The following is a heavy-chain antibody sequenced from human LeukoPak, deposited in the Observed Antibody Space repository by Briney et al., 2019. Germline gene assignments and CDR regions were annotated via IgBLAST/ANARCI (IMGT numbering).Heavy chain of an antibody. CDR1: GYTFTSYD. V-gene: IGHV1-8*01. CDR3: ARVGCDGGYCSGGSCYSGECLSV. J-gene: IGHJ4*02. Sequence: ASVKVSCKASGYTFTSYDINWVRQATGQGLEWMGWMNPNSGNTGYAQKFQGRVTMTRNTSISTAYMELSSLRSEDTAVYYCARVGCDGGYCSGGSCYSGECLSVWGQGTLVTVSS. CDR2: MNPNSGNT. D-gene: IGHD2-15*01.